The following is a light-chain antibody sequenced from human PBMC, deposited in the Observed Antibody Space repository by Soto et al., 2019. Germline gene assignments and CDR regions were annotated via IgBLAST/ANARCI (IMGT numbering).Light chain of an antibody. V-gene: IGKV3-20*01. J-gene: IGKJ1*01. CDR1: QSVISSY. CDR3: QHFGSSPQT. CDR2: GAS. Sequence: EIVLTQSPGTLSLSPGERATLSCRASQSVISSYLAWYQQTPGQAPRLLIYGASSRASGIPDRFSGSGSGTDFTLTIIRLEPEDFAVYYGQHFGSSPQTFGRGTKVEIK.